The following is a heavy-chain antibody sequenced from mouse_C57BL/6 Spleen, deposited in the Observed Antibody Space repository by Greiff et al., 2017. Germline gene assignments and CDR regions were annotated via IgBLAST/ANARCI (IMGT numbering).Heavy chain of an antibody. D-gene: IGHD4-1*01. V-gene: IGHV5-4*01. CDR3: ARGTGTGFAY. Sequence: EVQLQESGGGLVKPGGSLKLSCAASGFTFSSYAMSWVRQTPEKRLEWVATISDGGSYTYYPDNVKGRFTISRDNAKNNLYLQMSHLKSEDTAMYYCARGTGTGFAYWGQGTLVTVSA. CDR1: GFTFSSYA. J-gene: IGHJ3*01. CDR2: ISDGGSYT.